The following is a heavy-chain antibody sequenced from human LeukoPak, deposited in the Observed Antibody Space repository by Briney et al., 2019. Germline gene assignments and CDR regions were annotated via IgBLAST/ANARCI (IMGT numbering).Heavy chain of an antibody. Sequence: GGSLRLSCAASGFTFSSYWMSWVRQAPGKGLEWVANIKQDGSDKYYVDSVKGRFTISRDNAKNTLYLQMNSLRAEDTAVYYCARGYCSGGSCPGRAFDIWGQGTMVTVSS. CDR1: GFTFSSYW. CDR2: IKQDGSDK. V-gene: IGHV3-7*01. D-gene: IGHD2-15*01. J-gene: IGHJ3*02. CDR3: ARGYCSGGSCPGRAFDI.